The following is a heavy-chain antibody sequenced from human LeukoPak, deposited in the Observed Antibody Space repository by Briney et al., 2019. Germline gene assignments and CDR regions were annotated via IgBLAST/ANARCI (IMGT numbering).Heavy chain of an antibody. J-gene: IGHJ4*02. D-gene: IGHD2-8*02. CDR3: AGHHPRNTVDF. Sequence: SETLSLTCTVSGRSISSYYWSWIRQPPGKGLEWIAYISDIGSINYNPSVKSRVTISLDTSKNQFSLKLSSVTAADTAVYYCAGHHPRNTVDFWGQGTLVTVSS. CDR2: ISDIGSI. CDR1: GRSISSYY. V-gene: IGHV4-59*08.